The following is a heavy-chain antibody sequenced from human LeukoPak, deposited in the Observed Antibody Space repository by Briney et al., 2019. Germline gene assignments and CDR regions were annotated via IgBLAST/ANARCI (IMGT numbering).Heavy chain of an antibody. CDR2: ISSTGNYI. J-gene: IGHJ4*02. V-gene: IGHV3-21*01. CDR3: AFGEGYKVDY. D-gene: IGHD3-10*01. CDR1: GFTFSTYS. Sequence: PGGSLRLSCAASGFTFSTYSMNWVRQAPGKVLEWVSSISSTGNYIYYADSVKGRFTISRDNANNSLYLQVNSLRAEDTAVYYCAFGEGYKVDYWGQGNLVTVSS.